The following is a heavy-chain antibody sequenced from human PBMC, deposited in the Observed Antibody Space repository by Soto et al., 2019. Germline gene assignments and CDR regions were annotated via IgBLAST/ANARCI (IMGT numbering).Heavy chain of an antibody. V-gene: IGHV1-69*06. CDR2: IIPIFGTA. D-gene: IGHD6-6*01. J-gene: IGHJ6*02. CDR1: GGTFSSYA. Sequence: QVQLVESGAEVKKPGSSVKVSCKASGGTFSSYAISWVRQAPGQGLEWMGGIIPIFGTANYEQKFQGRVTITADKSTSTAYMALSSLRSEDTAVYYCATTYSSSPDYYYYGMDVWGQGTTVTVSS. CDR3: ATTYSSSPDYYYYGMDV.